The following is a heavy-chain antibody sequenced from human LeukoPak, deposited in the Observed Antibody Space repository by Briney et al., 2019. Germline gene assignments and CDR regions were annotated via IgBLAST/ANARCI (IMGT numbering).Heavy chain of an antibody. CDR1: GGSISSYY. Sequence: SETLSLTCTVSGGSISSYYWSWIRQHPGKGLEWIGYIYYSGSTNYNPSLKSRVTISVDTSKNQFSLKLSSVTAADTAVYYCARGLAAAAGHYYYDMDVWGQGTTVTVSS. D-gene: IGHD6-13*01. CDR3: ARGLAAAAGHYYYDMDV. CDR2: IYYSGST. V-gene: IGHV4-59*01. J-gene: IGHJ6*02.